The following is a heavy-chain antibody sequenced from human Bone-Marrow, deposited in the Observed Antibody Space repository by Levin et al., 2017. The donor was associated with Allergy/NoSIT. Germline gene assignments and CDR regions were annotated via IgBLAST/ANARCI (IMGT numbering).Heavy chain of an antibody. CDR2: IYNSGSA. J-gene: IGHJ4*02. Sequence: LRLSCTVSGGSIRSGDYYWTWIRQPPGKGLEWIVYIYNSGSAYYNASLKSRLTISLDTAKNQFSLNLSSVTGADTAVYYCARATTWAPQIDDWGRGALVTVSS. CDR3: ARATTWAPQIDD. V-gene: IGHV4-30-4*01. CDR1: GGSIRSGDYY. D-gene: IGHD1-14*01.